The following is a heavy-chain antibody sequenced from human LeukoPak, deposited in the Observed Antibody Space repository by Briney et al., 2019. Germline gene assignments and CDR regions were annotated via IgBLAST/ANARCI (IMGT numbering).Heavy chain of an antibody. CDR1: GGSISDCY. CDR3: AREQWLVHYFDY. Sequence: PSETLSLTCAVSGGSISDCYWSWIRQPPGKGLEWIGYIYYSGSTSYNPSLKSRVTMSIDTSKNQFSLKLSSVTAADTAVYYCAREQWLVHYFDYWGQGSLVTVSS. CDR2: IYYSGST. D-gene: IGHD6-19*01. J-gene: IGHJ4*02. V-gene: IGHV4-59*01.